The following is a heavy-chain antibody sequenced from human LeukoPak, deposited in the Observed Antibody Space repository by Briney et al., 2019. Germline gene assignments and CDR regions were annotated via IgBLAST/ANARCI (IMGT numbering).Heavy chain of an antibody. J-gene: IGHJ4*02. Sequence: GGSLRLSCAASGFTFSSSAMSWVRQAPGKGLEWVSAISGGGGSTFYADSVQGRFTISRDNSKNTMYLQMNSLRAEDTAVYYCAKEDVVVVVAATLGDYWGQGTLVTVSS. D-gene: IGHD2-15*01. V-gene: IGHV3-23*01. CDR1: GFTFSSSA. CDR2: ISGGGGST. CDR3: AKEDVVVVVAATLGDY.